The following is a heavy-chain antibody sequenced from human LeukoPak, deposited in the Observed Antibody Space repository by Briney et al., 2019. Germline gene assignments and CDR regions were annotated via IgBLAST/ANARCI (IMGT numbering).Heavy chain of an antibody. CDR3: AKDIGIALRGATFEN. D-gene: IGHD3-10*01. V-gene: IGHV3-9*01. CDR1: GFTFDDYA. Sequence: GGSLRLSCAASGFTFDDYAMHWVRHAPGKGREWVSGLSWNGATVGYADSVKGRFTISRDNTKNSLYLQMSSLKTEDTALYYCAKDIGIALRGATFENWGQGTLVTVSS. CDR2: LSWNGATV. J-gene: IGHJ4*02.